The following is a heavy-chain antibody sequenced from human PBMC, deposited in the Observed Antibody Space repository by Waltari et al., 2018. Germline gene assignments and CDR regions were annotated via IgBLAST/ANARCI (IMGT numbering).Heavy chain of an antibody. V-gene: IGHV4-39*01. CDR3: ARSGTYRGYFDY. D-gene: IGHD1-26*01. CDR1: GGSIGSSNNT. CDR2: IYLSGNT. J-gene: IGHJ4*02. Sequence: QLQLQESGPGLVKPSETLSLTCTVSGGSIGSSNNTWGWSRQPPGKGLEWIGSIYLSGNTYYNPSLKSRVTISVDTSKNQFSLRLSSATAADTAVYYCARSGTYRGYFDYWGQGTLVTVSS.